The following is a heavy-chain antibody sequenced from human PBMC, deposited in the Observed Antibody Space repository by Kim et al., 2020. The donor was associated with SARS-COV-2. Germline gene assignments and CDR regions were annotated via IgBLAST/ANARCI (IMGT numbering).Heavy chain of an antibody. D-gene: IGHD6-13*01. V-gene: IGHV1-69*13. CDR3: ARYTAFPGRQLGVNWFDP. Sequence: SVKVSCKASGGTFSSYAISWVRQAPGQGLEWMGGIIPIFGTANYAQKFQGRVTITADESTSTAYMELSSLRSEDTAVYYCARYTAFPGRQLGVNWFDPWGQGTLVTVSS. J-gene: IGHJ5*02. CDR1: GGTFSSYA. CDR2: IIPIFGTA.